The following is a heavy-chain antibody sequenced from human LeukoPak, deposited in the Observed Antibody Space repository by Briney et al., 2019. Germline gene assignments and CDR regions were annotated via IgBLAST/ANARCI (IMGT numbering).Heavy chain of an antibody. D-gene: IGHD2-15*01. CDR3: ARKMGGSCFVDY. V-gene: IGHV4-39*07. Sequence: PSETLSLTGTVSGGSISSSSYYWGWIRQPPGKGLEGIGSIYYSGSTYYNPSLKSRVTISVDTSKNQFSLKLSSVTAADTAVYYCARKMGGSCFVDYWGQGTLVTVSS. J-gene: IGHJ4*02. CDR1: GGSISSSSYY. CDR2: IYYSGST.